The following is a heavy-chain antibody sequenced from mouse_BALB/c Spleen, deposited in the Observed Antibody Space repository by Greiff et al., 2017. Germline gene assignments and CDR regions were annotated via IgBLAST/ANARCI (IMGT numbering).Heavy chain of an antibody. Sequence: QVQLQQSGAELMKPGASVKISCKATGYTFSSYWIEWVKQRPGHGLEWIGEILPGSGSTNYNEKFKGKATFTADTSSNTAYMQLSSLTSEDSAVYYCARGDYYGSEWFAYWGQGTLVTVSA. CDR3: ARGDYYGSEWFAY. J-gene: IGHJ3*01. CDR1: GYTFSSYW. V-gene: IGHV1-9*01. CDR2: ILPGSGST. D-gene: IGHD1-1*01.